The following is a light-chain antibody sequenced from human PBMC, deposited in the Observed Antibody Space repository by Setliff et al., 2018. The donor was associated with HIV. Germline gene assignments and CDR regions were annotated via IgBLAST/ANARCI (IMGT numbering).Light chain of an antibody. J-gene: IGLJ2*01. V-gene: IGLV2-14*01. Sequence: QSVLTQPASVSGSPGQSITISCTGNSSNVGKYGFVSWYRQSPGKAPELTIYEVTKRPSGVSNRFSASKSGNTASLSISGLQPEDEAVYYCSSYTRTTSLVVFGGGTKVTVL. CDR2: EVT. CDR3: SSYTRTTSLVV. CDR1: SSNVGKYGF.